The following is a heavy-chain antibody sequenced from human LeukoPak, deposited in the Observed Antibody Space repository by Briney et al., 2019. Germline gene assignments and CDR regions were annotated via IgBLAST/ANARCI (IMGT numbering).Heavy chain of an antibody. CDR1: GFTFSTYG. CDR2: IWYDGSNN. D-gene: IGHD2-15*01. J-gene: IGHJ6*03. Sequence: GGSLRLSCAASGFTFSTYGMHWVRQAPGKGLEWVAVIWYDGSNNYYADSVKGRFTISRDNSKNTLYLQMNSLRAEDTAVYCFARCSGGTCFPRGYMDVWGKGTTVTVSS. V-gene: IGHV3-33*01. CDR3: ARCSGGTCFPRGYMDV.